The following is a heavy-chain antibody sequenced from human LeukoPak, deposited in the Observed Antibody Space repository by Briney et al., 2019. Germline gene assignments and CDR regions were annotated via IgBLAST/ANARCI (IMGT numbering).Heavy chain of an antibody. CDR2: IYYSGST. CDR1: GGSISNSNYY. V-gene: IGHV4-39*01. Sequence: PSETLSLTCTVSGGSISNSNYYWGWIRQPPGKGLEWIGNIYYSGSTYYNPSPRSRVTISVDTSKNQFSLKLSSVTAADTAVYYCARIPTNAVPAAHNAFDIWGQGTMLTVSS. J-gene: IGHJ3*02. CDR3: ARIPTNAVPAAHNAFDI. D-gene: IGHD2-2*01.